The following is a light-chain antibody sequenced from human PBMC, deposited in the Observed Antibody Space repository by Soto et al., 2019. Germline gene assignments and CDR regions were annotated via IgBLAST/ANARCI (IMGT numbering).Light chain of an antibody. CDR1: SSNFVSNS. CDR2: RNH. V-gene: IGLV1-47*01. Sequence: QSVLTQSPSASGTPGQRVTISCSASSSNFVSNSVSWYQHVPGTAPTLLISRNHQRPSGVPDRFSGSKSGTSASLAISDLRSEDEADYYCATWDDTLSGTSWVFGGGTKVTVL. J-gene: IGLJ3*02. CDR3: ATWDDTLSGTSWV.